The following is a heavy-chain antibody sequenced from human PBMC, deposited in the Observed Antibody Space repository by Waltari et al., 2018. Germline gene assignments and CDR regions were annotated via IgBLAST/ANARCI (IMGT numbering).Heavy chain of an antibody. CDR1: GFPFSTYW. Sequence: EVQLVESGGGLVQPGGSLRLSCAASGFPFSTYWMNWARQAPGEGLVWVSRIKSDRSSTTYADSVKGRFTTSRDNAKNTLYLQMNSLRADDTAVYYCVRSAFMDVWGQGTTVTVSS. CDR3: VRSAFMDV. V-gene: IGHV3-74*01. J-gene: IGHJ6*02. CDR2: IKSDRSST.